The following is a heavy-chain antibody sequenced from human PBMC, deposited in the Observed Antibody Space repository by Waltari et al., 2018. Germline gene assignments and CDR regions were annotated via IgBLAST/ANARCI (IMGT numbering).Heavy chain of an antibody. D-gene: IGHD4-4*01. CDR2: IYYSGST. CDR3: ARDGPYSNYRAYIDY. Sequence: QLQLQESGPGLVKPSETLSLTCTVSGGSISSSSYYWGWIRQPPGKGLEWIGSIYYSGSTYYNPSLKSRVTISVDTSKNQFSLKLSAVTAADTAVYYCARDGPYSNYRAYIDYWGQGTLVTVSS. CDR1: GGSISSSSYY. J-gene: IGHJ4*02. V-gene: IGHV4-39*07.